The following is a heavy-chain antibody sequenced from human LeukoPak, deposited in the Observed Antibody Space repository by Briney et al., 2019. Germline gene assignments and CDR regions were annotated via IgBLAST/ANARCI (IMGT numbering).Heavy chain of an antibody. Sequence: ASVKVSCKASGYTFTSYGISWVRQAPGQGLEWMGWINTNTGNPTYAQGFTGRFVFSLDTSVSTAYLQISSLKAEDTAVYYCASAAAPYYYYYMDVWGKGTTVTVSS. J-gene: IGHJ6*03. V-gene: IGHV7-4-1*02. CDR1: GYTFTSYG. D-gene: IGHD6-13*01. CDR2: INTNTGNP. CDR3: ASAAAPYYYYYMDV.